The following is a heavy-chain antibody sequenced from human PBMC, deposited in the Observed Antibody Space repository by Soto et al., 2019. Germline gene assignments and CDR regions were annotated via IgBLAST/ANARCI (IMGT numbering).Heavy chain of an antibody. CDR1: GGSVSSGSYY. D-gene: IGHD2-2*03. V-gene: IGHV4-61*01. CDR3: ARLNGYCVSTNCQGYYGMDV. Sequence: SETLSLTCTVSGGSVSSGSYYWSWIRQPPGKGLEWIGYIYYSGSTNYNPSLKSRVTISVDTSKNQFSLKLSSVTAADTAVYYCARLNGYCVSTNCQGYYGMDVWGQGTTVTVYS. CDR2: IYYSGST. J-gene: IGHJ6*02.